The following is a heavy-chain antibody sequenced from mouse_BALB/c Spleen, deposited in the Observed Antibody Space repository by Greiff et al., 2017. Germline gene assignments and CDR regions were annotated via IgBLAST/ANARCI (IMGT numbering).Heavy chain of an antibody. CDR3: ARGGDYYAYYFDY. CDR1: GFTFSSYA. D-gene: IGHD1-1*01. CDR2: ISSGGST. J-gene: IGHJ2*01. V-gene: IGHV5-6-5*01. Sequence: EVKLVESGGGLVKPGGSLKLSCAASGFTFSSYAMSWVRQTPEKRLEWVASISSGGSTYYPDSVKGRFTISRDNARNILYLQMSSLRSEDTAMYYCARGGDYYAYYFDYWGQGTTLTVSS.